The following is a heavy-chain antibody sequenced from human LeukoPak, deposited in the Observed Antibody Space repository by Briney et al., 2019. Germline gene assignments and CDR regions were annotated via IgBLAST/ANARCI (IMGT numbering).Heavy chain of an antibody. J-gene: IGHJ6*02. Sequence: GGSLRLSCAASGFTFSSYGMHWVRQAPGKGLEWVAVISYDGSNKYYADSVKGRLTISRDNSKNTLYLQMNSLRAEDTAMYYCAKRAGIAVAGTMGNFYGMDVWGQGTTVTVSS. CDR3: AKRAGIAVAGTMGNFYGMDV. V-gene: IGHV3-30*18. CDR2: ISYDGSNK. D-gene: IGHD6-19*01. CDR1: GFTFSSYG.